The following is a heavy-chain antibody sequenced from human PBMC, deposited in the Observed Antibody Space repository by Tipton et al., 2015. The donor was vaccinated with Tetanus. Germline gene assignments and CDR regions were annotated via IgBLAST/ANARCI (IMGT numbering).Heavy chain of an antibody. CDR3: ARDFFELRSPFFGMDV. V-gene: IGHV3-33*08. CDR1: GFTFSSYG. J-gene: IGHJ6*02. D-gene: IGHD1-7*01. Sequence: SLRLSCAASGFTFSSYGTHWVRQAPGKGLEWVAVLWYDGVNQFYADSVKGRFTISRDNSKNMVFLQMNSLRVEDTATYYCARDFFELRSPFFGMDVWGRGTTVTVSS. CDR2: LWYDGVNQ.